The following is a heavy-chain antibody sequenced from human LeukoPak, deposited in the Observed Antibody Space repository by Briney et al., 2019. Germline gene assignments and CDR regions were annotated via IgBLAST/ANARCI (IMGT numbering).Heavy chain of an antibody. J-gene: IGHJ5*02. CDR1: GGSFSGDY. Sequence: SETLSLTCAVYGGSFSGDYWSGIRQPPGKGRGWVGEINEGGSTNDNPPLKSRVTTSVDTSKHQSSRKLRSVTAADTALYYCARVGPFIITPRTVRPWFDPCGEGTLVTVSP. CDR3: ARVGPFIITPRTVRPWFDP. V-gene: IGHV4-34*01. CDR2: INEGGST. D-gene: IGHD3-10*01.